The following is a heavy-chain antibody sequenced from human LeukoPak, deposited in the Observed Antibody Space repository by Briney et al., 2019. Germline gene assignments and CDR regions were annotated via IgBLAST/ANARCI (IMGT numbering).Heavy chain of an antibody. Sequence: GGSLRLSCAASGFTFSSYAMSWVRQAPGKGLEWVGRIRNKANSYTTEYAASVKGRFTISRDDSKNSVYLQMNSLKIEDTAVYYCSRAPTTMAYFDSWGQGTLVTVSS. CDR2: IRNKANSYTT. CDR1: GFTFSSYA. CDR3: SRAPTTMAYFDS. J-gene: IGHJ4*02. D-gene: IGHD5-18*01. V-gene: IGHV3-72*01.